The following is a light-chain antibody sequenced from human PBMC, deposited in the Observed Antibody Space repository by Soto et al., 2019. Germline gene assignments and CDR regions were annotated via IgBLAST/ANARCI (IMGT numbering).Light chain of an antibody. CDR3: SSYTFSSTLVV. J-gene: IGLJ3*02. CDR1: SSDVGGYNF. CDR2: EVN. Sequence: QSALTQPVSVSGSPGQSITISCTGTSSDVGGYNFVSWYQQHPGKAPRLMIFEVNNRPSGVSDRFSGSKSGNTASLTISGLQAEDEADYYCSSYTFSSTLVVFGGGTKVTVL. V-gene: IGLV2-14*01.